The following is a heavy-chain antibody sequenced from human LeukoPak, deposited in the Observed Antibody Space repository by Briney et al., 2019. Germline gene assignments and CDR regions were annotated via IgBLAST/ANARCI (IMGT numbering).Heavy chain of an antibody. CDR3: ATARGKLELRGFDY. D-gene: IGHD1-7*01. CDR2: FDPEDGET. CDR1: GYTLTELS. V-gene: IGHV1-24*01. J-gene: IGHJ4*02. Sequence: ASVKVSCKVSGYTLTELSMHWVRQAPGKGLEWMGGFDPEDGETIYAQKFQGRVTMTEDTSTDTAYMELSSLRSEDTAVYYCATARGKLELRGFDYWGQGTLVTVSS.